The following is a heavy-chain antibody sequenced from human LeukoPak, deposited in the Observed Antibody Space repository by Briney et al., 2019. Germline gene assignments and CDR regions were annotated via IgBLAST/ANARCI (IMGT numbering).Heavy chain of an antibody. Sequence: SETLSLTCTVSGGFISSYYWTWIRQPAGKGLEWIGRVYTSGSPNYNPSLKSRVTMSVDTSKNQFSLKLSSVTAADSAVYYCARDRRDYCSSTSCYYYYYYYMDVWGKGTTVTVSS. D-gene: IGHD2-2*01. CDR1: GGFISSYY. CDR3: ARDRRDYCSSTSCYYYYYYYMDV. V-gene: IGHV4-4*07. J-gene: IGHJ6*03. CDR2: VYTSGSP.